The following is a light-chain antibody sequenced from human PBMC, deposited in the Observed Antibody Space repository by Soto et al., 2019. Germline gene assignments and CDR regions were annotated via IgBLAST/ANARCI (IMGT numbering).Light chain of an antibody. CDR2: ANN. Sequence: QSVLTQPPSVSGAPGQRVTISCTGSSSNIGAGYDVHWYQQFPGTAPRLLIYANNNRPSGVPDRLSGSKSGTSASLAITGLQADDEAEYYCQSYDFGLSAHNYVFGTGTKVTVL. J-gene: IGLJ1*01. CDR1: SSNIGAGYD. CDR3: QSYDFGLSAHNYV. V-gene: IGLV1-40*01.